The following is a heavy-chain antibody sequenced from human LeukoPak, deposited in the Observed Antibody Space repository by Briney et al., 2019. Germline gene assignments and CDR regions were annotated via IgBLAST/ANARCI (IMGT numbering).Heavy chain of an antibody. D-gene: IGHD5/OR15-5a*01. Sequence: PSETLSLTCAVYGGSFSGYYWSWIRQPPGKGLEWIGYIYYSGSTNYNPSLKSRVTISVDTSKNQFSLKLSSVTAADTAVYYCARESTLDAFDIWGQGTMVTVSS. CDR2: IYYSGST. CDR1: GGSFSGYY. J-gene: IGHJ3*02. V-gene: IGHV4-59*01. CDR3: ARESTLDAFDI.